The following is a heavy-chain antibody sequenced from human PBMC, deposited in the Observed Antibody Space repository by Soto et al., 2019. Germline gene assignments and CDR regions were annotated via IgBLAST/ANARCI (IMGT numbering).Heavy chain of an antibody. CDR1: GYTFTSYG. Sequence: QVQLVQSGAEVKKPGASVKVSCKASGYTFTSYGISWVRQAPGQGLEWMGWISAYNGNTNYAQKLQGRVTLTTDTSTSTAYMELRSLRSDDTAVYYCAGYSGYDWGPTYYYMDVWGKGTSVTVSS. V-gene: IGHV1-18*01. J-gene: IGHJ6*03. CDR2: ISAYNGNT. D-gene: IGHD5-12*01. CDR3: AGYSGYDWGPTYYYMDV.